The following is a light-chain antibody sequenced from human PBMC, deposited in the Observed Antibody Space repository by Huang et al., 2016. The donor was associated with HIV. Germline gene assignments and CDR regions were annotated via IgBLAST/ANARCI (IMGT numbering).Light chain of an antibody. J-gene: IGKJ2*01. Sequence: QSLTTSHFAWYQQKPSQAPRLLIYRTSSRAAGIPDRFSGSGSGTEFTLTISRLEPEDVAVYYCQQSGISPPTFGQGTKLEIK. V-gene: IGKV3-20*01. CDR2: RTS. CDR3: QQSGISPPT. CDR1: QSLTTSH.